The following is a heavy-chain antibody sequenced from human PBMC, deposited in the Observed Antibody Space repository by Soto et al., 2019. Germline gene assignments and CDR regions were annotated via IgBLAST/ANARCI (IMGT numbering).Heavy chain of an antibody. D-gene: IGHD6-19*01. CDR2: IYYSGST. J-gene: IGHJ4*02. CDR3: ASGYSSAWYDYF. Sequence: QLQLQESGPGLVKPSETLSLTCTVSGGSISSSSYYWGWIRQPPRKGLEWIGSIYYSGSTYYNPSLKSRVTISVDTSKNQFSLKLCSVTAADTAVYYCASGYSSAWYDYFWGQGTLVTVSS. V-gene: IGHV4-39*01. CDR1: GGSISSSSYY.